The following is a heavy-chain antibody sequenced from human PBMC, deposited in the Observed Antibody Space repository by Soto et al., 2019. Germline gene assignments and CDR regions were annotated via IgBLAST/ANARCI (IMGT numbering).Heavy chain of an antibody. J-gene: IGHJ4*02. CDR3: ARAHPWEQLDS. Sequence: AGGSLRLSCAASGFTFRSYWMHWVRQAPGKGLEWVSRIYKDGSNTNYVGSVKGRFTISRDNAKSTLYLQMNSLRAEDTAVYYCARAHPWEQLDSWGQGTLVTVSS. V-gene: IGHV3-74*01. CDR2: IYKDGSNT. D-gene: IGHD1-26*01. CDR1: GFTFRSYW.